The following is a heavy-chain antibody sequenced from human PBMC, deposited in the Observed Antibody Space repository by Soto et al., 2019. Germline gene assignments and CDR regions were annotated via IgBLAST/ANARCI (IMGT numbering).Heavy chain of an antibody. CDR3: AREVLWSRYFDY. D-gene: IGHD2-21*01. CDR2: MSYDGTTK. Sequence: QVQLVESGGGVVQPGRSLRLSCAASGFIFSNYVMYWVRQAPGKGLEWVAFMSYDGTTKYYADSVKGRFTISRDKSKNTLCLQMNNLRPEDTGVYYCAREVLWSRYFDYWGQGTLVTVSS. J-gene: IGHJ4*02. V-gene: IGHV3-30-3*01. CDR1: GFIFSNYV.